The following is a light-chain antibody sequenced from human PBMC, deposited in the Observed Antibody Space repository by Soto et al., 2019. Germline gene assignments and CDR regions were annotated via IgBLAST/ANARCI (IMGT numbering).Light chain of an antibody. CDR2: GNS. J-gene: IGLJ1*01. CDR1: SSNIGAGYD. CDR3: QSYDSSLSAYV. V-gene: IGLV1-40*01. Sequence: QSALTQPPSVSGAPGQRVTISCTGTSSNIGAGYDVHWYQQLPGTAPKLLIYGNSNRPSGVPDRFSGSKSATSASLAITGLQAEDEADYYCQSYDSSLSAYVFGTGTKLTVL.